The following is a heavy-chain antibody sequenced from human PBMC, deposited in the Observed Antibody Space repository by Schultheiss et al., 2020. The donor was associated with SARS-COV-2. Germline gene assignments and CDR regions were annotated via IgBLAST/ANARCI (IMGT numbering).Heavy chain of an antibody. CDR1: GGSISSSNW. V-gene: IGHV4-4*02. CDR2: IYHSGST. CDR3: AREGWQQLVDY. Sequence: SETLSLTCAVSGGSISSSNWWSWVRQPPGKGLEWIGEIYHSGSTNYNPSLKSRVTISVDTSKNQFSLKLSSVTAADTAVYYCAREGWQQLVDYWGQGTLVTVSS. D-gene: IGHD6-13*01. J-gene: IGHJ4*02.